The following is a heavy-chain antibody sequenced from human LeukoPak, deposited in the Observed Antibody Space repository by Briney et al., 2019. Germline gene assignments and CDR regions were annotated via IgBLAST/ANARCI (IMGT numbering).Heavy chain of an antibody. CDR3: AKRGVVIRVILVGFHKEAYYFDS. D-gene: IGHD3-22*01. CDR2: ISDSGGRT. Sequence: GGSLRLSCAVSGITLSNYSMSWVRQAPGKGLEWVAGISDSGGRTDYADSVKGRFTISRDNPKNTLYLQMNSLRAEDTAVYFCAKRGVVIRVILVGFHKEAYYFDSWGQGALVTVSS. J-gene: IGHJ4*02. V-gene: IGHV3-23*01. CDR1: GITLSNYS.